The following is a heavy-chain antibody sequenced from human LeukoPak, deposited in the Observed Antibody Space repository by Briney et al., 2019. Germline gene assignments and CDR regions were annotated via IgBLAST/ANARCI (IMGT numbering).Heavy chain of an antibody. D-gene: IGHD2-15*01. CDR2: INSDGSTT. CDR1: GFTFSSDW. J-gene: IGHJ4*02. V-gene: IGHV3-74*03. CDR3: ARDRYYSFDY. Sequence: GGSLRLSCAASGFTFSSDWMHWVSQAPGKGLVWVSRINSDGSTTKYADSVRGRFTISRDNAKNTLYLQMNSLGAEDTAVYYCARDRYYSFDYWGQGTLVTVSS.